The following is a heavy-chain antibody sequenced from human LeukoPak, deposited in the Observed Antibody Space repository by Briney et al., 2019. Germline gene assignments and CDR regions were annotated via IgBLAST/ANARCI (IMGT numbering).Heavy chain of an antibody. CDR3: ARVRMTTVTVYYFDY. Sequence: GGSLTLSCAVSRFTLSLYYTLWIRQAPGKALEWGSYISSSGRNIFYTDSVKGRFTISRDNAKNSLYLQMNSLRAEDTAVYYCARVRMTTVTVYYFDYWGQGTLVTVSS. J-gene: IGHJ4*02. CDR1: RFTLSLYY. CDR2: ISSSGRNI. V-gene: IGHV3-11*04. D-gene: IGHD4-17*01.